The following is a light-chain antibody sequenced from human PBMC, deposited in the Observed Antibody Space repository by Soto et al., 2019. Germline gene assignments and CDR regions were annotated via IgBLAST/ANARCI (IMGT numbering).Light chain of an antibody. CDR2: GAS. J-gene: IGKJ2*01. CDR1: QSVSSRY. Sequence: EIVLTQSPGTLSLSPGERATLSCRASQSVSSRYLAWYQQKPGQAPRLLMYGASNRATGIPDRFSGSGSGTDVTLTISRLEPEDFALYFCQQYGSSPPFTFGQGTKVEIK. CDR3: QQYGSSPPFT. V-gene: IGKV3-20*01.